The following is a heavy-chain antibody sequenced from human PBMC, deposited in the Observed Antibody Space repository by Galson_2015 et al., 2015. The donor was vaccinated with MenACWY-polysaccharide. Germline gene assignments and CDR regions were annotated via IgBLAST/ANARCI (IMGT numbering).Heavy chain of an antibody. Sequence: CAISGDSVSSNPASWNWIRQSPSRGLEWLGRTYYGPQWYTDYAVSVKSRISINADASQNQFSLQLNSVTPDDTAVYYCARDRGRHSHGPPYYFDFWGQGTLVTVSS. CDR2: TYYGPQWYT. V-gene: IGHV6-1*01. CDR3: ARDRGRHSHGPPYYFDF. CDR1: GDSVSSNPAS. D-gene: IGHD5-24*01. J-gene: IGHJ4*02.